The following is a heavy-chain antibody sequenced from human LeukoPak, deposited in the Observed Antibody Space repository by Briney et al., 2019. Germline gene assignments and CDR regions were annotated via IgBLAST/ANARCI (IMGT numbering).Heavy chain of an antibody. J-gene: IGHJ4*02. V-gene: IGHV4-4*07. D-gene: IGHD3-10*01. CDR2: IYTSGSA. CDR1: GGSISSYY. Sequence: SETLSLTCTLSGGSISSYYWSWIRQPAGKGLEWIGRIYTSGSANYNPSLKNRVTMSVDTSKNQFSLKLSSVTAADTAVYYCARELYDYVDYWGQGTLVTVSS. CDR3: ARELYDYVDY.